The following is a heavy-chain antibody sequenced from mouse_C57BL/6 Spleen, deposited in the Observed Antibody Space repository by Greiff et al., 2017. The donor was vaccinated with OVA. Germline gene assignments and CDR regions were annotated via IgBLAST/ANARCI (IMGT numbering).Heavy chain of an antibody. CDR1: GFTFSSYA. CDR2: ISSGGDYI. J-gene: IGHJ1*03. CDR3: TREVTGTGYFDV. Sequence: EVMLVESGEGLVKPGGSLKLSCAASGFTFSSYAMSWVRQTPEKRLEWVAYISSGGDYIYYADTVKGRFTISRDNARNTLYLQMSSLKSEDTAMYYCTREVTGTGYFDVWGTGTTVTVSS. D-gene: IGHD4-1*01. V-gene: IGHV5-9-1*02.